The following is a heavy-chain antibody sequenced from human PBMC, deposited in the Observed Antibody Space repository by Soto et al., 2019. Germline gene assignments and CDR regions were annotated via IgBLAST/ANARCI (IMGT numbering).Heavy chain of an antibody. J-gene: IGHJ4*02. CDR3: ALCSGWYINFYY. CDR2: INHSGST. V-gene: IGHV4-34*01. CDR1: GVSFSGYY. D-gene: IGHD6-19*01. Sequence: PSETLSLTCAVYGVSFSGYYWSWIRQPPGKGLEWVWEINHSGSTNYNASLKSRGTISVDTTKNQFPLKLSSVTAADTAVYYCALCSGWYINFYYCGQGTLVTVSS.